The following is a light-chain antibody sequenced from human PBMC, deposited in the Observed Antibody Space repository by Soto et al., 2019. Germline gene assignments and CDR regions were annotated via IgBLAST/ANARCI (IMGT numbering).Light chain of an antibody. J-gene: IGKJ4*01. CDR1: QGISTY. CDR2: AAS. V-gene: IGKV1-8*01. CDR3: QQHYSYPLT. Sequence: AIRMTQSPSSFTASTGERVTITCRASQGISTYLAWYQQKPGKAPKLLIYAASTLQSGVPSRFSGSGSGTDFTLTIGYLQSEDFATYYCQQHYSYPLTFGGGTKVEI.